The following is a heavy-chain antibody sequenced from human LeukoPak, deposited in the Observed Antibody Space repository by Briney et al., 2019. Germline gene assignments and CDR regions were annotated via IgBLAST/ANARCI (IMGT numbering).Heavy chain of an antibody. CDR1: GHSISSGYY. CDR3: ARDQDFQH. CDR2: IYHSGST. J-gene: IGHJ1*01. V-gene: IGHV4-38-2*02. Sequence: PSETLSLTCAVSGHSISSGYYWGWIRQPPGKGLEWIGSIYHSGSTYYNPSLKSRVTISVDTSKNQFSLKLSSVTAADTAVYYCARDQDFQHWSQGTLVTVSS.